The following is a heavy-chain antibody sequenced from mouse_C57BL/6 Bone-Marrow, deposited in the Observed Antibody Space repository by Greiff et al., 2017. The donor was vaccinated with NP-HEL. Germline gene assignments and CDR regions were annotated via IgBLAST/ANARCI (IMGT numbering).Heavy chain of an antibody. CDR3: ARYYYDYDADY. J-gene: IGHJ2*01. V-gene: IGHV1-80*01. Sequence: VQVVESGAELVKPGASVKISCKASGYAFSSYWMNWVKQRPGKGLEWIGQIYPGDGDTNYNGKFKGKATLTADKSSSTAYMQLSSLTSEDSAVYFCARYYYDYDADYWGQGTTLTVSS. D-gene: IGHD2-4*01. CDR2: IYPGDGDT. CDR1: GYAFSSYW.